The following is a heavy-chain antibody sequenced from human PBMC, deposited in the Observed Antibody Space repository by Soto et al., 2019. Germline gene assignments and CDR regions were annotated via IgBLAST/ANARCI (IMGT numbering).Heavy chain of an antibody. D-gene: IGHD3-10*01. CDR1: GGSISSSSYY. CDR3: ARRRGMVRGDFDY. V-gene: IGHV4-39*01. J-gene: IGHJ4*02. CDR2: IYYSGST. Sequence: KPSETLSLTCTVSGGSISSSSYYWGWIRQPPGKGLEWIGSIYYSGSTYYNPSLKSRVTISVDTSKNQFSLKLSSVTAADTAVYYCARRRGMVRGDFDYWGQGTLVTVSS.